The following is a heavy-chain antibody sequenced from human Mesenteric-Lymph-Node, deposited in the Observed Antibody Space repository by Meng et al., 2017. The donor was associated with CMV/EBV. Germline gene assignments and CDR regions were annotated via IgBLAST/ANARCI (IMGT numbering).Heavy chain of an antibody. V-gene: IGHV4-34*01. CDR3: TGQGGYFIDY. CDR2: IHHSGRT. CDR1: GGSFSGYH. D-gene: IGHD1-1*01. Sequence: LSLTCAVYGGSFSGYHWSWIRQPPGKGLEWIGEIHHSGRTYYNPSLKSRVTISADKSKNQFSLNLNSVTAADTAVYYCTGQGGYFIDYWGQGALVTVSS. J-gene: IGHJ4*02.